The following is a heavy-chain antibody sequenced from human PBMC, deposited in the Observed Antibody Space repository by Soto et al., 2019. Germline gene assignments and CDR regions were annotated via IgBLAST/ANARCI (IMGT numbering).Heavy chain of an antibody. J-gene: IGHJ4*02. Sequence: VQLVESGGGVAQPEKSLRLSCTASGFTFSSYGMHWVRQVPGKGREWVALIWYDGSKKYYADSVQGRFTISRDNFKEMLFLQMNSLRVEDTAVYRCARACYCCGGSCCRLLSSDYWGPGTLVTVSS. CDR1: GFTFSSYG. CDR2: IWYDGSKK. D-gene: IGHD2-15*01. CDR3: ARACYCCGGSCCRLLSSDY. V-gene: IGHV3-33*01.